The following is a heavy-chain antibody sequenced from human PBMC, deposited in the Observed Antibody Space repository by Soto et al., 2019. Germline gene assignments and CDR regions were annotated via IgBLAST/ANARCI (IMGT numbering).Heavy chain of an antibody. V-gene: IGHV1-24*01. D-gene: IGHD3-22*01. CDR1: GYTLTELS. Sequence: VQLVQSGAEVKKPGASVKVSCKVSGYTLTELSMHWVRQAPGKGLEWMGGFDPEDGETVYAQKFQGRVTMTEDTSTDTAYMELSSLRSEDTAVYYCATGYHYDSSGNRVVGAFDIWGQGTMVTVSS. J-gene: IGHJ3*02. CDR3: ATGYHYDSSGNRVVGAFDI. CDR2: FDPEDGET.